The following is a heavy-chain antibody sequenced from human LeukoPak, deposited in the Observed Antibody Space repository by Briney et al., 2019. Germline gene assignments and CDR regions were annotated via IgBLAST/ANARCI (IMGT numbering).Heavy chain of an antibody. CDR2: IIPIFGTA. CDR1: GGTFSSYA. V-gene: IGHV1-69*05. CDR3: ASPQAYYYDSSGPPSPYYYTDF. Sequence: SVKVSCKASGGTFSSYAISWVRQAPGQGLEWMGGIIPIFGTANYAQKFQGRVTITTDESTSTAYMELSSLRSEDTAMYYCASPQAYYYDSSGPPSPYYYTDFWGKGNRVTVSS. J-gene: IGHJ6*03. D-gene: IGHD3-22*01.